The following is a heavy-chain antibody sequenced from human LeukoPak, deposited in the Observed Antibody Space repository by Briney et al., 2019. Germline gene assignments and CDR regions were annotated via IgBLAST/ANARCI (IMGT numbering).Heavy chain of an antibody. CDR1: GYTFTSYG. V-gene: IGHV1-8*03. Sequence: ASVKVSCKASGYTFTSYGINWVRQATGLGLEWMGWMNPNSGNTGFTQNFQGRVTVTRNTSISTAYMELSSLRSEDTAVYYCARGRLWFGDDAFDIWGQGTMVTVSS. D-gene: IGHD3-10*01. CDR2: MNPNSGNT. CDR3: ARGRLWFGDDAFDI. J-gene: IGHJ3*02.